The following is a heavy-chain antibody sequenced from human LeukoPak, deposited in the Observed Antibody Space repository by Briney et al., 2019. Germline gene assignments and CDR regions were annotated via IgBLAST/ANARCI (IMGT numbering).Heavy chain of an antibody. CDR1: GYIFTTYN. CDR2: ISAYNGNT. V-gene: IGHV1-18*04. CDR3: AREYGSGSYNFDY. J-gene: IGHJ4*02. Sequence: GASVKVSCKPSGYIFTTYNLHWVRQAPGQGLEWMGWISAYNGNTNYAQKLQGRVTMTTDTSTSTAYMELRSLRSDDTAVYYCAREYGSGSYNFDYWGQGTLVTVSS. D-gene: IGHD3-10*01.